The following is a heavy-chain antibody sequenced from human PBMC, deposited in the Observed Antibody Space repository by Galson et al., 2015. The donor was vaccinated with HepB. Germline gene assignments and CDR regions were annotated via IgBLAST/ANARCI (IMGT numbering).Heavy chain of an antibody. CDR3: ARLGAGSGSSDY. J-gene: IGHJ4*02. CDR2: ISGSGGST. CDR1: GFTFSSYA. Sequence: SLRLSCAASGFTFSSYAMSWVRQAPGKGLEWVSAISGSGGSTYYADSVKGRFTISRDNSKNTLYLQMNYLGGDDTAIYYCARLGAGSGSSDYWGQGTLVTVSS. D-gene: IGHD3-10*01. V-gene: IGHV3-23*01.